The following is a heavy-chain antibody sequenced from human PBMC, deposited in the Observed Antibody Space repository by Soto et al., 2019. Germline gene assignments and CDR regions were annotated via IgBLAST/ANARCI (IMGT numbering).Heavy chain of an antibody. J-gene: IGHJ6*02. CDR3: ARVIAARLYYYGMDV. Sequence: GGSLRLSCAASGFTFENYWMTWFRQAPGEGLEWVANIKQDGSEKNYVGSVKGRFTIFRDNAKKSVYLQMNSLRAEDTAVYFCARVIAARLYYYGMDVWGQGTTVTVSS. CDR2: IKQDGSEK. D-gene: IGHD6-6*01. CDR1: GFTFENYW. V-gene: IGHV3-7*01.